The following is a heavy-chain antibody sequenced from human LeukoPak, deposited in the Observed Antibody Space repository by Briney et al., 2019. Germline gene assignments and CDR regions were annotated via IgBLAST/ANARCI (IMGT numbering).Heavy chain of an antibody. D-gene: IGHD3-22*01. CDR2: ISWNSGSI. J-gene: IGHJ4*02. V-gene: IGHV3-9*01. CDR3: AKDTSRYYYDSSADY. Sequence: GRSLRLSCVASGFTFDDYAMHWVRQAPGKGLEWVSGISWNSGSIGYADSVKGRFTISRDNAKNSLYLQMNSLRAEDTALYYCAKDTSRYYYDSSADYWGQGTLVTVSS. CDR1: GFTFDDYA.